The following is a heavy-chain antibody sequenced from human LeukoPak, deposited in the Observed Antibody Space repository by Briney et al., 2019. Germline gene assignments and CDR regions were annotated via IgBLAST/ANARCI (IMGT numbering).Heavy chain of an antibody. V-gene: IGHV4-39*01. D-gene: IGHD2-21*01. CDR3: ARLLFAMDV. CDR1: GGSISSSRYY. Sequence: PSETLSLTGTVSGGSISSSRYYWGWIRQPPGKGLEWIGSIYFSGSSYYNPSLRSRVTISVDTSKNQFSLRLTSVTAADTAVYYCARLLFAMDVWGQGTTVTVSS. J-gene: IGHJ6*02. CDR2: IYFSGSS.